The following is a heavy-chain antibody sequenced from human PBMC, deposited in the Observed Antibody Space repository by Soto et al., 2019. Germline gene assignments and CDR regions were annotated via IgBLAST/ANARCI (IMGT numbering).Heavy chain of an antibody. V-gene: IGHV1-69*02. CDR1: GGTFSSYT. D-gene: IGHD2-15*01. CDR3: ARNLPPSGYCSGGSCFILGDAFDI. J-gene: IGHJ3*02. CDR2: IIPILGIA. Sequence: SVKVSCKASGGTFSSYTISWVRQAPGQGLEWMGRIIPILGIANYAQKFQGRVTITADKSTSTAYMELSSLRSEDTAVYYCARNLPPSGYCSGGSCFILGDAFDIWGQGTMVTVSS.